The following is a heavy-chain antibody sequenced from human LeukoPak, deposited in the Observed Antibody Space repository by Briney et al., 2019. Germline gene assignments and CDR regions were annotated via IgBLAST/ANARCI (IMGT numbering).Heavy chain of an antibody. CDR1: GGSFSGYY. V-gene: IGHV4-34*01. Sequence: SETLSLTCAVYGGSFSGYYWSWIRQPPGKGLEWIGEINHSGSTNYNPSLKSRVTISVDTSKNQFSLKLSSVTAADTAVYYCVRGLLTWTYYDFWSGYSNNWFDPWGQGTLVTVSS. J-gene: IGHJ5*02. CDR3: VRGLLTWTYYDFWSGYSNNWFDP. D-gene: IGHD3-3*01. CDR2: INHSGST.